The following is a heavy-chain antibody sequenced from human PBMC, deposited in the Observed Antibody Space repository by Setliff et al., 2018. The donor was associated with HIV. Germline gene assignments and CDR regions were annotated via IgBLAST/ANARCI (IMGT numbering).Heavy chain of an antibody. CDR2: INHSGST. J-gene: IGHJ4*02. D-gene: IGHD1-26*01. Sequence: SETLSLTCSVSGRSISSGGYYWSWIRQPPGKGLEWIGEINHSGSTNYNMSLWSRVTISLDASRNQFSLELTSVTAADTAVYYCAGGPGTTSIDYWAQGTLVTVSS. CDR1: GRSISSGGYY. V-gene: IGHV4-30-2*01. CDR3: AGGPGTTSIDY.